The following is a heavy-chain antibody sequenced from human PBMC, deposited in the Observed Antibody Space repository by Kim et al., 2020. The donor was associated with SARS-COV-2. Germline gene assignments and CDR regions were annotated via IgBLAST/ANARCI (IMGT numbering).Heavy chain of an antibody. D-gene: IGHD2-8*02. CDR1: GFTFSNSA. V-gene: IGHV3-30-3*01. Sequence: GGSLRLSCAASGFTFSNSAMNWVRQAPGKGLECVALISYDGSNEYYADSVKGRFTISRDNFKNTLFLQMNSLRPEDTAVYYCARDSYGVGPGAWGQGTLVTVSS. J-gene: IGHJ4*02. CDR2: ISYDGSNE. CDR3: ARDSYGVGPGA.